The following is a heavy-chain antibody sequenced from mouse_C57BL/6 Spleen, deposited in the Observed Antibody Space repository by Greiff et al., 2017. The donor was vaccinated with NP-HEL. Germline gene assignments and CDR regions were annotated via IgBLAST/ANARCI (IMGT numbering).Heavy chain of an antibody. D-gene: IGHD2-1*01. Sequence: EVKLVESGEGLVKPGGSLKLSCAASGFTFSSYAMSWVRQTPEKRLEWVAYISSGGDYIYYADTVKGRFTISRDSARNTLYLQMSSLKSEDTAMYYCTRDRGNSYAMDDWGQGTSVTVSS. CDR1: GFTFSSYA. V-gene: IGHV5-9-1*02. CDR3: TRDRGNSYAMDD. J-gene: IGHJ4*01. CDR2: ISSGGDYI.